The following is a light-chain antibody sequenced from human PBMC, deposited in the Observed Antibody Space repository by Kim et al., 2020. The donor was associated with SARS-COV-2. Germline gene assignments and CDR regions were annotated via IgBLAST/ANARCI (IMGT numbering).Light chain of an antibody. Sequence: GCPGQTASITWSGDKLGDENVCWYQQKPGQSPVVVIYQDTKRSSGIPDRFSGSKSGNTATLTISGTQAMDEADYSCQVWDRSTVVFGGGTQLTVL. J-gene: IGLJ2*01. CDR1: KLGDEN. CDR2: QDT. CDR3: QVWDRSTVV. V-gene: IGLV3-1*01.